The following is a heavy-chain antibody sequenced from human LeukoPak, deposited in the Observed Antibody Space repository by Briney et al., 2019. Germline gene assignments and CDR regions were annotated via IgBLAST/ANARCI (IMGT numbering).Heavy chain of an antibody. V-gene: IGHV4-59*01. D-gene: IGHD4-17*01. CDR3: ARNSGRDYGDYEFDY. CDR1: GGSISSYY. CDR2: IYYSGSI. Sequence: SETLSLTCTVSGGSISSYYWSWIRQPPGKGLEWIGYIYYSGSINYNPSLKSRVTISLNPSKNQFSLKLSSVTAADTAVYYCARNSGRDYGDYEFDYWGQGTLVTVSS. J-gene: IGHJ4*02.